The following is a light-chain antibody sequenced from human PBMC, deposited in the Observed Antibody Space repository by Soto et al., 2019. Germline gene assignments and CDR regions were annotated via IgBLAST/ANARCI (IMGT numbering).Light chain of an antibody. J-gene: IGLJ1*01. Sequence: LTQPASVSGSPGQSITISCTGTSSDVGGYNYVSWYQQHPGKAPKLMIYDVSNRPSGVSNRFSGSKSGNTASLTISGLQAEDEADYYCSSYTSSSTLEVFGTG. CDR2: DVS. CDR1: SSDVGGYNY. V-gene: IGLV2-14*01. CDR3: SSYTSSSTLEV.